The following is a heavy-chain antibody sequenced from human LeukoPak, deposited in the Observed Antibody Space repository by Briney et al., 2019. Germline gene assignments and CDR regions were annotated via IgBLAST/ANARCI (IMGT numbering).Heavy chain of an antibody. V-gene: IGHV4-39*07. Sequence: SETLSLTCTVSGGSISSSSYYWGWIRQPPGKGLEWIGSIYYSGSTYYNPSLKSRVTISVDTSKNQFSLKLSSVTAADTAVYYCARDLYQDWFDPWGQGTLVTVSS. CDR2: IYYSGST. D-gene: IGHD2-8*01. J-gene: IGHJ5*02. CDR1: GGSISSSSYY. CDR3: ARDLYQDWFDP.